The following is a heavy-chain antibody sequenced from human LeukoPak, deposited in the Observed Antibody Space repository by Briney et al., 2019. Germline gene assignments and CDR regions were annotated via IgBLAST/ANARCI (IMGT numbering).Heavy chain of an antibody. V-gene: IGHV3-48*04. CDR3: AKRGIVIRAVIIIGFHKEAYYFDY. CDR2: VGISSGNT. D-gene: IGHD3-10*01. J-gene: IGHJ4*02. Sequence: GGSLRLSCAASGFTFIDYSMNWVRQAPGKGLEWISYVGISSGNTKYADSVKGRFTISGDSAKNSVFLQMNSLRVEDTAVYFCAKRGIVIRAVIIIGFHKEAYYFDYWGQGILVTVSS. CDR1: GFTFIDYS.